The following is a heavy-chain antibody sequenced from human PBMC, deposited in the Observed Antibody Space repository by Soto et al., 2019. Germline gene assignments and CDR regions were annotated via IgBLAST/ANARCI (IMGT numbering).Heavy chain of an antibody. V-gene: IGHV3-23*04. CDR3: AKAYFVWSSEQPYYFDY. CDR1: GFTFSNYA. Sequence: EVQLVDSGGGLVQPGGSLRLSCAASGFTFSNYAMTWVRQGPGKGLEWASGISGSGGRSYYAASAKGRFTISRDNYKSTLYLQMNSPRAEDTAVYYCAKAYFVWSSEQPYYFDYWGQGTLVTVSS. CDR2: ISGSGGRS. J-gene: IGHJ4*02. D-gene: IGHD3-16*01.